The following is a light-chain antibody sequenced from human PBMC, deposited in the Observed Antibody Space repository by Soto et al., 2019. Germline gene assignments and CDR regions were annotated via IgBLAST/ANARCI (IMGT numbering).Light chain of an antibody. V-gene: IGLV2-23*01. J-gene: IGLJ1*01. Sequence: QSALTQPASVSGFPGQSITISCTGTSSDVGSYNLVSWYQQHPGKAPKLMIYEGSKRPSGVSNRFSGSKSGNTASLTISGLQAEDEADYYCCSYAGGSTSYVFGTGTKVTVL. CDR1: SSDVGSYNL. CDR2: EGS. CDR3: CSYAGGSTSYV.